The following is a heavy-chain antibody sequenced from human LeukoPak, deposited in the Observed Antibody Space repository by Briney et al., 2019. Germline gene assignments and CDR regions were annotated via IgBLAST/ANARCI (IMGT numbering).Heavy chain of an antibody. CDR3: ARAVIAAHYYYYYMDV. CDR2: IYTSGST. J-gene: IGHJ6*03. Sequence: SETLSLTRTVSGGSISSYYWSWIRQPAGKRLEWIGRIYTSGSTNYNPSLKSRVTMSVGTSKNQFSLKLSSVTAADTAVYYCARAVIAAHYYYYYMDVWGKGTTVTVSS. V-gene: IGHV4-4*07. D-gene: IGHD6-13*01. CDR1: GGSISSYY.